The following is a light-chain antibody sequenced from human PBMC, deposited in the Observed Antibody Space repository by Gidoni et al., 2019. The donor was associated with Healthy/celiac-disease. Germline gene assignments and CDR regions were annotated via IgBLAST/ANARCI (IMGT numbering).Light chain of an antibody. V-gene: IGLV2-23*01. J-gene: IGLJ1*01. CDR2: EGS. CDR3: CSYAGSSTI. CDR1: SSDVGSYNL. Sequence: QPALTQTASVSGAPGQAITMSCTGTSSDVGSYNLVSWYQQHPGKAPKLMIYEGSTRPSGVSNRFSGSTSGNTASLTISGLQAVDEADYYCCSYAGSSTIFGTGTTVPVL.